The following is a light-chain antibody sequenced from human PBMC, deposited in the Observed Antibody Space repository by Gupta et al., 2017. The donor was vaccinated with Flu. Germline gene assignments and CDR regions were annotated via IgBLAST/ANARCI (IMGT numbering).Light chain of an antibody. J-gene: IGLJ3*02. V-gene: IGLV2-14*03. Sequence: QSITSSCTGSSSDIGAYNLVSGYQQHPGKAPKLMIYDVTSRPSGVSDRFSGSKSGNTASLTISGLLAEDEADYYCSSYADGGALFGGGTRLAVL. CDR3: SSYADGGAL. CDR1: SSDIGAYNL. CDR2: DVT.